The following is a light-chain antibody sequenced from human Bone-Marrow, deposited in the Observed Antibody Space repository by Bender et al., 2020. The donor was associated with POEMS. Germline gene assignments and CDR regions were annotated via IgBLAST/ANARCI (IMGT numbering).Light chain of an antibody. V-gene: IGLV1-40*01. J-gene: IGLJ2*01. CDR3: QAWDSGTAGVV. CDR2: GIF. Sequence: QSVLTQPPSVSGAPGQRVTISCSGSNSNIGAGSDVHWYQQLPGTAPKLLIYGIFNRPSGVPDRFSGSNSGNTATLTISGTQAMDEADYYCQAWDSGTAGVVFGGGTKLTVL. CDR1: NSNIGAGSD.